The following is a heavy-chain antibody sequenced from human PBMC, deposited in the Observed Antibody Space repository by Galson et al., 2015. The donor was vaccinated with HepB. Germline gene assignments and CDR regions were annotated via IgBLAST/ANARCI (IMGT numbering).Heavy chain of an antibody. J-gene: IGHJ3*02. Sequence: SVKVSCKASGGTFSSYAISWVRQAPGQGLEWMGGIIPIFGTANYAQKFQGRVTITADESTSTAYMELSSLRSEDTAVYYCARGGRDGDYATDDAFDIWGQGTMVTVSS. D-gene: IGHD4-17*01. CDR3: ARGGRDGDYATDDAFDI. CDR1: GGTFSSYA. CDR2: IIPIFGTA. V-gene: IGHV1-69*13.